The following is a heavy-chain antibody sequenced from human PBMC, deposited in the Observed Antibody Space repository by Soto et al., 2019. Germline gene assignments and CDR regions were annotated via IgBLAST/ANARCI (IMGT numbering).Heavy chain of an antibody. D-gene: IGHD3-3*02. CDR1: GGSISSGDYY. Sequence: PSETLSLTCTVSGGSISSGDYYWSWIRQPPGKGLEWIGYIYYSGSTYYNPSLKSRVTISVDTSKNQFSLKLSSVTAADTAVYYCATRAVTLAGGDYWGQGTLVTVSS. V-gene: IGHV4-30-4*01. CDR2: IYYSGST. J-gene: IGHJ4*02. CDR3: ATRAVTLAGGDY.